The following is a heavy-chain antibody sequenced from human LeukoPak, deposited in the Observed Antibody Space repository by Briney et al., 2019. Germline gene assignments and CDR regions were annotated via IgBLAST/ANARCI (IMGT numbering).Heavy chain of an antibody. J-gene: IGHJ4*02. CDR1: GGSISSYY. CDR3: ARAFYGDFDY. V-gene: IGHV4-59*01. Sequence: SETLSLTCTVSGGSISSYYWSWIRRPPGKGLEWIGYIYYSGSTNYNPSLKSRVTISVDTSKNQFSLKLSSVTAADTAVYYCARAFYGDFDYWGQGTLVTVSS. CDR2: IYYSGST. D-gene: IGHD4-17*01.